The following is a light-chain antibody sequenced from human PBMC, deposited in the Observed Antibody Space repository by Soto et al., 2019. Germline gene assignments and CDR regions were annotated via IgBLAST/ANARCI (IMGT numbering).Light chain of an antibody. CDR3: HHYGNSLT. J-gene: IGKJ4*01. CDR2: GAS. V-gene: IGKV3-20*01. CDR1: QSVSSSH. Sequence: DIVLTQSPGTLSLSPGESVTLSCRASQSVSSSHLAWYQQKPGQAPRLFIYGASRRATGIPDMFSGSGSGTDFTLTISRLQPEDFAVYSCHHYGNSLTFGGGTKVEIK.